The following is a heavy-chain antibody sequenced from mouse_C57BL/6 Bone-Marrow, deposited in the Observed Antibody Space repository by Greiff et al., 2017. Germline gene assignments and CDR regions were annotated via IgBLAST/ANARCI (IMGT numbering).Heavy chain of an antibody. V-gene: IGHV5-9-1*02. J-gene: IGHJ4*01. D-gene: IGHD1-1*01. CDR1: GFTFSSYA. Sequence: EVKVVESGEGLVKPGGSLKLSCAASGFTFSSYAMSWVRQTPEKRLEWVAYISSGGDYIYYADTVKGRFTISRDNARNTLYLQMSSLKSEDTAMYYCTRQTTVVHYYAMDYWGQGTSVTVSS. CDR2: ISSGGDYI. CDR3: TRQTTVVHYYAMDY.